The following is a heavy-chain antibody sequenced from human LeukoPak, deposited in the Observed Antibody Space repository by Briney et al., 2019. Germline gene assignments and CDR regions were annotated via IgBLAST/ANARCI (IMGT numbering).Heavy chain of an antibody. V-gene: IGHV4-31*01. J-gene: IGHJ3*02. CDR1: GVSISSGGYY. CDR3: ARDRYYYDSSGSDAFDI. D-gene: IGHD3-22*01. Sequence: SQTLSLTCTVSGVSISSGGYYWSWIRQHPGKGLEWIGYIYYSGSTYYNPSLKSQVTISVDTSKNQFSLKLSSVTAADTAVYYCARDRYYYDSSGSDAFDIWGQGTMVTVSS. CDR2: IYYSGST.